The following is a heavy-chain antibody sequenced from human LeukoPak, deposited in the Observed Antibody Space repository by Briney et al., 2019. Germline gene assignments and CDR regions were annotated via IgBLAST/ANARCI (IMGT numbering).Heavy chain of an antibody. D-gene: IGHD6-13*01. J-gene: IGHJ4*02. CDR1: GGSISSSGYN. V-gene: IGHV4-39*07. Sequence: SETLSLTCAVSGGSISSSGYNWGWIRQPPGKGLEWIGSIYYSGSTHYTPSLKIRVTISGDTSKNQFSLKLSSAPAADRPVYYCARDQRSSWYSIESEYFDFWGQGTLVTVSS. CDR3: ARDQRSSWYSIESEYFDF. CDR2: IYYSGST.